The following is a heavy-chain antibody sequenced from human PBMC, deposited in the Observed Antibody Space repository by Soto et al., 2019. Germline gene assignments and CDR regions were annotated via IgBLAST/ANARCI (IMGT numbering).Heavy chain of an antibody. V-gene: IGHV4-31*03. CDR2: IYYSGST. CDR1: GGSISSGGYY. D-gene: IGHD3-16*02. J-gene: IGHJ4*02. CDR3: ARMSYYDYVWGSYRYTTFDY. Sequence: SETLSLTCTVSGGSISSGGYYWSWIRQHPGKGLEWIGYIYYSGSTYYNPSLKSRVTISVDTSKNQFSLKPSSVTAADTAVYYCARMSYYDYVWGSYRYTTFDYWGQGTLVTVSS.